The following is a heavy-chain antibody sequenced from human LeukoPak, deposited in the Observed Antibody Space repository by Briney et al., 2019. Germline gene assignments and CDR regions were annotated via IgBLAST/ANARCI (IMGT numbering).Heavy chain of an antibody. Sequence: SETLSLTCAVSGYSISSGYYWGWIRQPPGKGLEWIGSIYHSGSTYYNLSLKSRVTISVDTSKNQFSLKLSSVTAADTAVYYCARVPPHDAFDIWGQGTMVTVSS. V-gene: IGHV4-38-2*01. CDR1: GYSISSGYY. J-gene: IGHJ3*02. CDR2: IYHSGST. CDR3: ARVPPHDAFDI.